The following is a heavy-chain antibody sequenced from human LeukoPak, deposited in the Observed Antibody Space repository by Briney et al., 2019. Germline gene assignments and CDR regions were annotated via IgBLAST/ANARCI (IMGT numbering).Heavy chain of an antibody. Sequence: SVKVSCKASGGTFSSYAISWVRQAPGQGLEWMGGIIPIFGTANYAQKFQGRVTITTDESTSTAYMELSSLRSEDTAVYYCARGPIFGVAEYYFDYWGQGTLVTVSP. J-gene: IGHJ4*02. CDR2: IIPIFGTA. CDR3: ARGPIFGVAEYYFDY. D-gene: IGHD3-3*01. V-gene: IGHV1-69*05. CDR1: GGTFSSYA.